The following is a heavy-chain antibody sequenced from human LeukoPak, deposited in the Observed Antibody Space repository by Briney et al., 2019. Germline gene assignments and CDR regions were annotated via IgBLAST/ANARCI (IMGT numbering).Heavy chain of an antibody. D-gene: IGHD1-1*01. Sequence: SETLSLTCTVSGGSISSSSYYWGWIRQPPGKGLEWIGNIYFSGGTYHNPSLKSRVTLHVDTSKNQLSLKMASVTASDTAVYYCARTPTGTFSFAWFDPWGQGKLVTVSS. CDR3: ARTPTGTFSFAWFDP. CDR1: GGSISSSSYY. CDR2: IYFSGGT. J-gene: IGHJ5*02. V-gene: IGHV4-39*01.